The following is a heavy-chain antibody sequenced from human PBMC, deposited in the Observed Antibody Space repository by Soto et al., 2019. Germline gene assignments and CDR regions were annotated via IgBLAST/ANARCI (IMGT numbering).Heavy chain of an antibody. J-gene: IGHJ6*02. CDR1: GFTFGSYW. V-gene: IGHV3-7*01. CDR2: IKPDGSAT. D-gene: IGHD2-2*01. CDR3: ARDSNGGYCSSTSCSYYYYGMDV. Sequence: EVQLVESGGGLVQPGGSLRLSCAVSGFTFGSYWMNWVRLIPGKGLEWVAYIKPDGSATYYVDSVKGRFTISRDNAKNSLYLQMNSLRVEDTSVYYCARDSNGGYCSSTSCSYYYYGMDVWGQGTTVTVSS.